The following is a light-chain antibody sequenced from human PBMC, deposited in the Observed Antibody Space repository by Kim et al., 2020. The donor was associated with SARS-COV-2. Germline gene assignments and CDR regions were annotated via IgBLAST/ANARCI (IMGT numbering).Light chain of an antibody. CDR2: GKN. Sequence: SSELTQDPAVSVALGQTVSFTCQGDSLRTYYAGWYQQKPGQAPVLVIYGKNNRPSGIPDRFSGSSSGDTASLTITGAQAEDEADYYCYSRDSSGNLYLFGTGTKVTVL. J-gene: IGLJ1*01. CDR1: SLRTYY. CDR3: YSRDSSGNLYL. V-gene: IGLV3-19*01.